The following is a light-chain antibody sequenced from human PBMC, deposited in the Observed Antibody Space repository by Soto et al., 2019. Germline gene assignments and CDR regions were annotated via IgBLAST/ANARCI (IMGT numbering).Light chain of an antibody. CDR2: GAS. J-gene: IGKJ1*01. Sequence: EIVLTQSTGTLSLSPGERSTRSSRFSQSVRSSYLAWYQQKAGQAPRLLIYGASNRATGIPDRFSGSGSGTDLTLTLSRLEPADFAVFYCQQYGSSPRMFGQGTKVDIK. CDR3: QQYGSSPRM. V-gene: IGKV3-20*01. CDR1: QSVRSSY.